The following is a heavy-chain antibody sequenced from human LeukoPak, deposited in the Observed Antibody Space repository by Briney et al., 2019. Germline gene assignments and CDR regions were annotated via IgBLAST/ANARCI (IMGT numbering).Heavy chain of an antibody. CDR1: RFTFSSYG. Sequence: GRSLRLSCAASRFTFSSYGMHWVRQAPGKGLEWVALISYDGSNKDYADSVKGRFTISRDNSKNTLYLQMNSLRAEDTAVYYCARDQGPLYYDSCGYYLSAFDYWGQGTLVTVSS. V-gene: IGHV3-30-3*01. D-gene: IGHD3-22*01. CDR2: ISYDGSNK. J-gene: IGHJ4*02. CDR3: ARDQGPLYYDSCGYYLSAFDY.